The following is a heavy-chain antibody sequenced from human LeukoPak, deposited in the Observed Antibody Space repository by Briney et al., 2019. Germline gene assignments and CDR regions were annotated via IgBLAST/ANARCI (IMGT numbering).Heavy chain of an antibody. Sequence: PGGSLRLSCAASGFTFSSYAMSWVRQAPGKGLEWVSSISSSTSYIYYADSVKGRFTISRDNAKNSLYLQMNSLRAEDTAVYYCARPYDFCSGSQYYFDYWGQGTLGTVSS. CDR1: GFTFSSYA. CDR3: ARPYDFCSGSQYYFDY. V-gene: IGHV3-21*01. CDR2: ISSSTSYI. J-gene: IGHJ4*02. D-gene: IGHD3-3*01.